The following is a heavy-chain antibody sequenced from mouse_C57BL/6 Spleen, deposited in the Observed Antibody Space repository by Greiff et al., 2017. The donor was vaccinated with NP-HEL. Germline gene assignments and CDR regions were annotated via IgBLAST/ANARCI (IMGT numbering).Heavy chain of an antibody. CDR3: TRSIDY. V-gene: IGHV1-15*01. J-gene: IGHJ2*01. CDR1: GYTFTDYE. Sequence: QVQLQQSGAELVRPGASVTLSCKASGYTFTDYEMHWVKQTPVHGLEWIGAIDPETGGTAYNQKFKGKAILTADKSSSTAYMELRSLTSEDSDVYYCTRSIDYWGQGTTLTVSS. CDR2: IDPETGGT.